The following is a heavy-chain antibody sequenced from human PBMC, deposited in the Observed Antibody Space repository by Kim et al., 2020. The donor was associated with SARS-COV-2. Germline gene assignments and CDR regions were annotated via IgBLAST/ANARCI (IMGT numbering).Heavy chain of an antibody. CDR2: IYTSGST. CDR1: GGSISSYY. V-gene: IGHV4-4*07. CDR3: AREPGIVGATSGYCCYYMDV. D-gene: IGHD1-26*01. J-gene: IGHJ6*03. Sequence: SETLSLTCTVSGGSISSYYWSWIRQPAGKGLEWIGRIYTSGSTNYNPSLKSRVTMSVDTSKNQFSLKLSSVTAADTAVYYCAREPGIVGATSGYCCYYMDVWGKGTTVTVSS.